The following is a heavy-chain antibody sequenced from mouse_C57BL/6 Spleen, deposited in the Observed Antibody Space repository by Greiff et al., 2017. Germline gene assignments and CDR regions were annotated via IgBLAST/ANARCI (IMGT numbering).Heavy chain of an antibody. CDR3: ARKNYYGSSYGHWYFDV. V-gene: IGHV1-47*01. J-gene: IGHJ1*03. CDR2: FHPYNDDT. CDR1: GYTFTTYP. D-gene: IGHD1-1*01. Sequence: QVQLQQSGAELVKPGASVKMSCKASGYTFTTYPIEWMKQNHGKSLEWIGNFHPYNDDTKYNEKFKGKATLTVEKSSSRVYLELSRLTSDDSAVYYCARKNYYGSSYGHWYFDVWGTGTTVTVSS.